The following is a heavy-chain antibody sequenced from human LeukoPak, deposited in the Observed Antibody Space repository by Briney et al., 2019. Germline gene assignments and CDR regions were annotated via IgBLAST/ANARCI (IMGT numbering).Heavy chain of an antibody. J-gene: IGHJ5*02. CDR2: INTGNGNT. D-gene: IGHD1-26*01. Sequence: ASVKVSCKASGYTFTSYAMHWVRQAPGQRLEWMGWINTGNGNTKYSQKFQDRVTITRDTSASTAYMELSSLRSEDTAVYYCARRWEINWLDPWGQGTLVTVSS. V-gene: IGHV1-3*04. CDR1: GYTFTSYA. CDR3: ARRWEINWLDP.